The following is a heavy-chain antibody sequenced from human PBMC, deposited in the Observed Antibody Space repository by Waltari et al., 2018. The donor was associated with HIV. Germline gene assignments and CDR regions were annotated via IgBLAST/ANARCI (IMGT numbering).Heavy chain of an antibody. CDR2: SYTGGRT. V-gene: IGHV3-66*01. CDR3: ARGRLLPDTYWYFDL. D-gene: IGHD4-17*01. CDR1: GFTVSSNY. J-gene: IGHJ2*01. Sequence: DVQLVVSGGGLVQPGGSLRLSCVASGFTVSSNYMTWVRQAPGKGLVWGSGSYTGGRTMDADAVKGRLSISIGKPKNTLYLEMKTLRDEDTAVYYGARGRLLPDTYWYFDLWGRGTLVTVSS.